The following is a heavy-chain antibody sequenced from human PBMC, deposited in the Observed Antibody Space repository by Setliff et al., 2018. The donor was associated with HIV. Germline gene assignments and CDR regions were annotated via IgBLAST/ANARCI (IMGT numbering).Heavy chain of an antibody. J-gene: IGHJ3*02. CDR1: GGSVSNYY. Sequence: SETLSLTCAVPGGSVSNYYWSWIRQPPGKGLEWIGYIYYSGTTNYNPSLKSRVTMSVDTSRNQLSLKVRSVTAADTAVYYCARDRHIAVSGDDAFDIWGQGTLVTVSS. V-gene: IGHV4-59*02. D-gene: IGHD6-19*01. CDR2: IYYSGTT. CDR3: ARDRHIAVSGDDAFDI.